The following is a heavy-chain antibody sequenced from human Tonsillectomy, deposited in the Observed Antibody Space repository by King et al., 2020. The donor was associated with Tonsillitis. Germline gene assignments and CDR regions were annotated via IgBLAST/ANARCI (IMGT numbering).Heavy chain of an antibody. D-gene: IGHD2-2*01. V-gene: IGHV3-23*04. CDR2: ISGSGGST. CDR3: AKNHPYCSSTSCYYYYYMDV. Sequence: VQLVESGGGLVQPGGSLRLSCAASGFTFSSYAMSWVRQAPGKGLEWVSAISGSGGSTYYADSVKGRFTISRYNSKNTLYLQMNSLRAEDTAVYYCAKNHPYCSSTSCYYYYYMDVWGKGTTVTVSS. J-gene: IGHJ6*03. CDR1: GFTFSSYA.